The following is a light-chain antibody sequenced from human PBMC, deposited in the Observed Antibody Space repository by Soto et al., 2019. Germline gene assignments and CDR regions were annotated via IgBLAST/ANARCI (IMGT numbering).Light chain of an antibody. CDR3: QLRSNRIP. J-gene: IGKJ5*01. Sequence: EIVLTQSPATLSLSPGERATLSCRASQSVSSYLAWYQQKPGQAPRLLIYDASNRATGIPARFSGSGSGTDFTLTISSLEPEDFAGYYRQLRSNRIPFCQGTRLESK. CDR2: DAS. CDR1: QSVSSY. V-gene: IGKV3-11*01.